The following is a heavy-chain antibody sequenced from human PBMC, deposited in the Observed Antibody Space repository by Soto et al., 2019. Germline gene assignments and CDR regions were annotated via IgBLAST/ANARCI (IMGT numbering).Heavy chain of an antibody. D-gene: IGHD7-27*01. CDR1: GGSISSSSYY. J-gene: IGHJ4*02. V-gene: IGHV4-39*01. Sequence: SETLSLTCTVSGGSISSSSYYWGWIRHPPGKGLEWIGSIYYSGSTYYNPSLKSRVTISVDTSKNQFSLKLSSVTAADTAVYYCARGPSGDKVHYWGQGALVTVSS. CDR2: IYYSGST. CDR3: ARGPSGDKVHY.